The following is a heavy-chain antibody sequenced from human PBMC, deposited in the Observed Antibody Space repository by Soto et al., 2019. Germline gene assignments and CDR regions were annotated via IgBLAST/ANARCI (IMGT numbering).Heavy chain of an antibody. J-gene: IGHJ6*02. CDR3: ARDTGGSGSYFDYYYYYGMDV. D-gene: IGHD3-10*01. CDR1: GYTFTSYG. CDR2: ISAYNGNT. Sequence: QVQLVQSGAEVKKPGASVKVSCKASGYTFTSYGITWVRQAPGQGREWMGWISAYNGNTNYEQKLQGRVTMTTDTSTSTAYMELRSLRSDDTAVYYCARDTGGSGSYFDYYYYYGMDVWGQGTTVTVSS. V-gene: IGHV1-18*01.